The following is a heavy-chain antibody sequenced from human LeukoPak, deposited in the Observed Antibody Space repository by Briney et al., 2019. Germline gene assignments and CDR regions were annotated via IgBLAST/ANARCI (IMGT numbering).Heavy chain of an antibody. CDR2: ISSSGSTI. V-gene: IGHV3-48*03. J-gene: IGHJ5*02. Sequence: GGSLRLSCAASGFTFSSYEMNWVRQAPVKGLEWVSYISSSGSTIYYADSVKGRFTISRDNAKNSLYLQMNSLRAEDTAVYYCARGGYCSSTSCYNNWFDPWGQGTLVTVSS. CDR3: ARGGYCSSTSCYNNWFDP. CDR1: GFTFSSYE. D-gene: IGHD2-2*02.